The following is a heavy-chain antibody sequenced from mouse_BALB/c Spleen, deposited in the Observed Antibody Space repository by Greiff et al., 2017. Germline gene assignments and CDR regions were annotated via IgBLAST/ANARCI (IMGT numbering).Heavy chain of an antibody. CDR1: GYTFTDYN. D-gene: IGHD2-3*01. J-gene: IGHJ3*01. CDR3: TRSRDGYYLAY. V-gene: IGHV1S29*02. Sequence: EVQLQQSGPELVKPGASVKISCKASGYTFTDYNMHWVKQSHGKSLEWIGYIYPYNGGTGYNQKFKGKATLTADKSSSTAYMELRSLTSEDSAVYYCTRSRDGYYLAYWGQGTLVTVSA. CDR2: IYPYNGGT.